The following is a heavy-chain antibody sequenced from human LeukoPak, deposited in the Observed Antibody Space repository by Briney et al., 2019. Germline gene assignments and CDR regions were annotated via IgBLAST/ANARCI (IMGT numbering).Heavy chain of an antibody. V-gene: IGHV3-7*04. J-gene: IGHJ4*02. Sequence: GGSLRLSCEASGFSFSSYWMTWVRQAPGKGLEWVANIKQDGSEKYYVDSVKGRFTISRDNAKISLYLQMNSLRAEDTAVYYCARGNDYGDYWGQGTLVTVSS. CDR3: ARGNDYGDY. CDR1: GFSFSSYW. CDR2: IKQDGSEK.